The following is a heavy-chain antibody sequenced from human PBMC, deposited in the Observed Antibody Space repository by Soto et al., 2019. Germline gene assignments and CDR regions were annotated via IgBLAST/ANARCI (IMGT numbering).Heavy chain of an antibody. Sequence: QVQLVESGGGVVQPGRSLRLSCAASGFTFSSYGMHWVRQAPGKGLEWVAVISYDGSNKYYADSVKGRFTISRDNSKNTLYLQMNSLRAEDTAVYYCAKDQFDYWGQGTLVTVS. J-gene: IGHJ4*02. V-gene: IGHV3-30*18. CDR2: ISYDGSNK. CDR1: GFTFSSYG. CDR3: AKDQFDY.